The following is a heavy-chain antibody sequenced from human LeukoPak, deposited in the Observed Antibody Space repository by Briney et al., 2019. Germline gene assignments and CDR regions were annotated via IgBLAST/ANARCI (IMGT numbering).Heavy chain of an antibody. CDR2: MNPNSGNT. CDR3: ARNGYYYYYMDV. V-gene: IGHV1-8*03. CDR1: GYTFTSYD. D-gene: IGHD2-8*01. Sequence: ASVKVSCKASGYTFTSYDINWVRQATGQGLEWMGWMNPNSGNTGYAQKFQGRVTITRNTSISTAYMELSSLRSEDTAVYYCARNGYYYYYMDVWGKGTTVTISS. J-gene: IGHJ6*03.